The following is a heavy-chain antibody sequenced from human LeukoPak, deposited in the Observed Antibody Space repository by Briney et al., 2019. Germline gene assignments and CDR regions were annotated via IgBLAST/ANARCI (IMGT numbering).Heavy chain of an antibody. D-gene: IGHD3-10*01. CDR2: ISYDGGNT. V-gene: IGHV3-30*01. CDR1: GFTFSSYA. Sequence: GRSLRLSCAASGFTFSSYAMHWVRPAPGKGLEWVAVISYDGGNTYYADSVKGRFTISRDNSKNTLYLQLNSLRAEDTAVYYCARDSTYYYGSGSSGPHYFDYWGQGTLVTVSS. CDR3: ARDSTYYYGSGSSGPHYFDY. J-gene: IGHJ4*02.